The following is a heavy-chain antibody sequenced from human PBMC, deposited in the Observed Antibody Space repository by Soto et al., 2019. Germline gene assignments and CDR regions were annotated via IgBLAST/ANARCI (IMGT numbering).Heavy chain of an antibody. CDR2: IYYSGST. J-gene: IGHJ6*02. D-gene: IGHD5-18*01. CDR3: ARQGYPPRRNYYYYGMDV. Sequence: SETLSLTCTVSGGSISSSSYYWGWIRQPPGKGLEWIGSIYYSGSTYYNPSLKSRVTISVDTSKNQFSLKLSSVTAADTAVYYCARQGYPPRRNYYYYGMDVWGQGTTVTVSS. V-gene: IGHV4-39*01. CDR1: GGSISSSSYY.